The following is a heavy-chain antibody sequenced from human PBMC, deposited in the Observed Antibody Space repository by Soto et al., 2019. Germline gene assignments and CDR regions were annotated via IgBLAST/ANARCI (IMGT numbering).Heavy chain of an antibody. CDR1: GGTFSSYA. V-gene: IGHV1-69*01. CDR3: AREYSSSLSRYYYGMDV. J-gene: IGHJ6*02. Sequence: QVQLVQSGAEVKKPGSSVKVSCKASGGTFSSYAISWVRQAPGQGLEWMGGIIPIFGTANYAQKFQGRVTITADESTSTGYMELSSLRSEDTAVYYCAREYSSSLSRYYYGMDVWGQGTTVTVSS. CDR2: IIPIFGTA. D-gene: IGHD6-6*01.